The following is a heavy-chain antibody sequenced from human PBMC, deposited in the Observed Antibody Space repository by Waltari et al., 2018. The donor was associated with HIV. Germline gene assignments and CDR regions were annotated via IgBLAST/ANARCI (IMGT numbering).Heavy chain of an antibody. CDR3: ARDLSGSKPGFDS. Sequence: QLQLQESGPGLVKPSETLSLSCTVSGGSISDNTYFWAWFRQPPGKGLEWIGTINYRGITYYNPSLKSRVTISVDTPRDQFSLSLSSVTVADTAVYYCARDLSGSKPGFDSWGQGTLVTVSS. J-gene: IGHJ4*02. CDR1: GGSISDNTYF. CDR2: INYRGIT. V-gene: IGHV4-39*02. D-gene: IGHD1-26*01.